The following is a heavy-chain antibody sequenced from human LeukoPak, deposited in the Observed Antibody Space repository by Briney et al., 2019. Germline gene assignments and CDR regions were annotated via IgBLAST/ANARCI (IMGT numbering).Heavy chain of an antibody. D-gene: IGHD4-17*01. V-gene: IGHV3-23*01. CDR3: AAHYGDYAAFDY. Sequence: GGPLRLSCTASGFTFSSYAMSWVRQSPGEGLQWVSSISASGGSMYYRDSVEGRFTISRDNTKNTLYMQMYGLRAEDTAVYYCAAHYGDYAAFDYWGQGTKVTASS. J-gene: IGHJ4*02. CDR2: ISASGGSM. CDR1: GFTFSSYA.